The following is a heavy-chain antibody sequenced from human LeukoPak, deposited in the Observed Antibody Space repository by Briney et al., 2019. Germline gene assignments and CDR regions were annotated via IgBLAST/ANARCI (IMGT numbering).Heavy chain of an antibody. Sequence: PGGSLRLSCAASGFTFSSYWMSWVRQAPGKGLEWVANIKQDGSEKYYVDSVKGRFTISRDNAKNSLYLQMNSLRPEDTALYYCAKEDDNGYYSPDVFDIWGQGTMVTVSS. CDR3: AKEDDNGYYSPDVFDI. V-gene: IGHV3-7*03. CDR2: IKQDGSEK. D-gene: IGHD3-22*01. CDR1: GFTFSSYW. J-gene: IGHJ3*02.